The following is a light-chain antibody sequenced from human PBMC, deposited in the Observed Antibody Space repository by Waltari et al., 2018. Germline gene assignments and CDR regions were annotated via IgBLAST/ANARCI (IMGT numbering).Light chain of an antibody. CDR3: QQLSSYPIT. Sequence: DIKLTQSPSFLSASVGDRVTITCRASQGISSYLAWYQQKPRKAPKLLIYSASTLQRGVPSRFSGSGSGTEFTLAISSLQPEDFATYYCQQLSSYPITFGQGTRLEIK. J-gene: IGKJ5*01. CDR1: QGISSY. V-gene: IGKV1-9*01. CDR2: SAS.